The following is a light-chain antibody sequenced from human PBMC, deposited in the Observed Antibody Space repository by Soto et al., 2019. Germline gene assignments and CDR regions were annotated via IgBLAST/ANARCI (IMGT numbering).Light chain of an antibody. CDR1: SSDIGSNS. J-gene: IGLJ3*02. V-gene: IGLV1-44*01. CDR2: DND. Sequence: QSVLTQPHSASRTPGQRVTIPCSGSSSDIGSNSVNWYQQLPGAAPRLLIYDNDHRPSGVPDRFSASKSGTSASLAISGVRSEDEAFYYCATWSDSLTGWVFGGGTKLTVL. CDR3: ATWSDSLTGWV.